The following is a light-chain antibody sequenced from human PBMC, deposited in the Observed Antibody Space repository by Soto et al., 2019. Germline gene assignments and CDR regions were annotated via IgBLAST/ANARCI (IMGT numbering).Light chain of an antibody. CDR2: RAS. V-gene: IGKV3-20*01. CDR3: QHYGASPWT. J-gene: IGKJ1*01. CDR1: QSLSGNY. Sequence: VWTQSPGTLSLSPGQSATPPCRASQSLSGNYLAWYQQKPGQAPRVLIYRASIRATGISDRFSGSGSGTDFTLTISRLEPEDFAVYYCQHYGASPWTFGQGTKVDIK.